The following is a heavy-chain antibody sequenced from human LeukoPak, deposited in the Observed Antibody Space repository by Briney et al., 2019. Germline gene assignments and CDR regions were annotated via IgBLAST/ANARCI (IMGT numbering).Heavy chain of an antibody. Sequence: GGSLRLSCAASGFTFRTYNMNWVRQAPGKGLEWVYFISKTSTNIYYGDSVKGRFTISRDNAKNSIHLQMGSQRVEDTAVYYCVRGDGDLFDFWGQGTLVSVSS. D-gene: IGHD4-17*01. CDR1: GFTFRTYN. J-gene: IGHJ4*02. V-gene: IGHV3-21*01. CDR3: VRGDGDLFDF. CDR2: ISKTSTNI.